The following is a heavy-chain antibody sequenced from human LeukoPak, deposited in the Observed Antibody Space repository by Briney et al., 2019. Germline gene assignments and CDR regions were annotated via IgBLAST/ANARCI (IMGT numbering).Heavy chain of an antibody. CDR3: ARSPARYCSSTSCPPDY. J-gene: IGHJ4*02. D-gene: IGHD2-2*01. Sequence: SETLSLTCTVSGGSISSYYWSWIRQPAGKGLEWIGRIYTSGSTNYNPSLKSRVTMSVDTSKNQFSLKLSSVTAADTAVYYCARSPARYCSSTSCPPDYWGQGTLVSVSS. CDR1: GGSISSYY. CDR2: IYTSGST. V-gene: IGHV4-4*07.